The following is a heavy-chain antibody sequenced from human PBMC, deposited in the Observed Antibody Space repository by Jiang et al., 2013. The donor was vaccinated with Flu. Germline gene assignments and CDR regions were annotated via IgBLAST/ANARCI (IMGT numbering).Heavy chain of an antibody. CDR2: ISSSSSTI. CDR3: ARRYGDYAELRIYYYYGMDV. D-gene: IGHD4-17*01. CDR1: GFTFSSYS. Sequence: LVQPGGSLRLSCAASGFTFSSYSMNWVRQAPGKGLEWVSYISSSSSTIYYADSVKGRFTISRDNAKNSLYLQMNSLRDEDTAVYYCARRYGDYAELRIYYYYGMDVWGQGTTVTVSS. V-gene: IGHV3-48*02. J-gene: IGHJ6*02.